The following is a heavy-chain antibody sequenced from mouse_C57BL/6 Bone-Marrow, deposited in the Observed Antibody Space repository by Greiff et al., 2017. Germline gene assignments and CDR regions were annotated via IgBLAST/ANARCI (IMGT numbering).Heavy chain of an antibody. V-gene: IGHV5-4*03. CDR3: SRPYDYGSSWFAY. CDR2: ISDGGSYT. Sequence: VKLMESGGGLVKPGGSLKLSCAASGFTFTSYAMSWVRQTPEKRLEWVATISDGGSYTYYPDNVKGRFTISRAHAKNHLYLHMSQLKSEDTTMYYCSRPYDYGSSWFAYWGQGTLVTVSA. CDR1: GFTFTSYA. J-gene: IGHJ3*01. D-gene: IGHD1-1*01.